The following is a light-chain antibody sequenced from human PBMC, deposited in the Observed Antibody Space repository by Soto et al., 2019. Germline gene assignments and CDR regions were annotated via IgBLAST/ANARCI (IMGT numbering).Light chain of an antibody. CDR2: LNNDGSH. V-gene: IGLV4-69*01. J-gene: IGLJ2*01. Sequence: QPVLTQSPSASASLGASVKLTCTLSRGHSSYAIAWHQKQPGKGPRYLMDLNNDGSHTKGDGIPDRFSGSSSGADRYLIISSLQSEDEADYYCQTWCTRFQFFGGGTKLTVL. CDR3: QTWCTRFQF. CDR1: RGHSSYA.